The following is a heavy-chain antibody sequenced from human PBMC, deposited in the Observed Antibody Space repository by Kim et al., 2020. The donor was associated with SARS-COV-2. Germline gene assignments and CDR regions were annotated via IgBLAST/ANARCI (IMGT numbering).Heavy chain of an antibody. CDR3: AKDRDPSIFWTSWCDYAMDV. Sequence: GGSLRLSCAASGFTFSSYAMSWVRQAPGKGLEWVSGISGSGGSTYYADSVKGRFTISRDNSKNTLYLQMNSLRAEDTAVYYCAKDRDPSIFWTSWCDYAMDVWGQGTTVTVSS. CDR2: ISGSGGST. D-gene: IGHD3-9*01. J-gene: IGHJ6*02. V-gene: IGHV3-23*01. CDR1: GFTFSSYA.